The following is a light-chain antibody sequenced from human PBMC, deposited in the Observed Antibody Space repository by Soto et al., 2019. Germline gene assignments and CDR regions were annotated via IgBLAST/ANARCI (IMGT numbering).Light chain of an antibody. CDR1: QTISSW. Sequence: DIQMTQSPTILFGSVGDRVTLTCRASQTISSWLAWYQQKPGTAPKLLIYDASSLEIRVPSRFSGSGSGTEFTLTISSLQPDDFATYYCQQYNSYWSFGQGTKVDI. CDR3: QQYNSYWS. V-gene: IGKV1-5*01. J-gene: IGKJ1*01. CDR2: DAS.